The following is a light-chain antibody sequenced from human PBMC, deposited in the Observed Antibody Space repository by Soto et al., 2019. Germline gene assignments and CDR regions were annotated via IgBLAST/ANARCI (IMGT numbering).Light chain of an antibody. J-gene: IGLJ2*01. CDR1: SSDVGGYDF. CDR2: EVS. V-gene: IGLV2-8*01. CDR3: TSYAGNNNDV. Sequence: QSALTQPPSASGSPGQSVTISCTGTSSDVGGYDFVSWYQQHPGKAPKLMIYEVSKRPSGVPDRFSGSKSGNTASLTVSGLHADDEADYFCTSYAGNNNDVFGGGAQLTVL.